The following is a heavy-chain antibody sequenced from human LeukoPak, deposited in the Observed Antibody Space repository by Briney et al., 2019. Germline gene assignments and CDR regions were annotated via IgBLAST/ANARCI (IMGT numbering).Heavy chain of an antibody. Sequence: PGGSLRLSCAASGFTVSSNYMSWVRQAPGKGLEWVSVIYSGGSTYYADSVKGRFTISRDNSKNTLYLQMNSLRAEDTAVYYCAKDSTYSSGWYGSPAYYFDYWGQGTLVTVSS. V-gene: IGHV3-53*05. CDR3: AKDSTYSSGWYGSPAYYFDY. CDR1: GFTVSSNY. CDR2: IYSGGST. J-gene: IGHJ4*02. D-gene: IGHD6-19*01.